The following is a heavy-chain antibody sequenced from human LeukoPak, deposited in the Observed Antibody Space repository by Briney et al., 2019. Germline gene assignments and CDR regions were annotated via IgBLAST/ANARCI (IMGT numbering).Heavy chain of an antibody. J-gene: IGHJ4*02. V-gene: IGHV1-18*01. CDR1: GYTFTNYG. CDR2: ISAHNGNT. D-gene: IGHD2-15*01. CDR3: ARDHSGGNCYSGCDFDY. Sequence: ASVKVSCKASGYTFTNYGIIWVRQAPGQGLEWMGWISAHNGNTRYAQKFQGGVTMTRDTSTTTAYMELRGLTSDDTAVYHCARDHSGGNCYSGCDFDYWGQGTLVTVSS.